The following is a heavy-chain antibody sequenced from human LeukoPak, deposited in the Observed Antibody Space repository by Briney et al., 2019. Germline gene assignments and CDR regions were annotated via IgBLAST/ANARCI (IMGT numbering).Heavy chain of an antibody. V-gene: IGHV4-39*07. CDR2: IYYSGST. J-gene: IGHJ4*02. CDR1: GGSISSSSYY. D-gene: IGHD6-19*01. CDR3: ARLRGWAAGIAVAGSVFSGSV. Sequence: SETLSLTCTVSGGSISSSSYYWGWIRQPPGKGLEWIGSIYYSGSTNYNPSLKSRVTISVDTSKNQFSLKLSSVTAADTAVYYCARLRGWAAGIAVAGSVFSGSVWGQGTLVTVSS.